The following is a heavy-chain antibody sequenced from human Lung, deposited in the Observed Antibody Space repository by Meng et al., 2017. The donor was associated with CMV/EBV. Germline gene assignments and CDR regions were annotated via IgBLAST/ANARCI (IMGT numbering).Heavy chain of an antibody. CDR2: IYYTGST. CDR3: ARVGGCSGGGCYHRLFDY. J-gene: IGHJ4*02. CDR1: GGSISSGEYY. V-gene: IGHV4-30-4*01. D-gene: IGHD2-15*01. Sequence: QVRLQWSGPALVKPSQTLHLSGTVSGGSISSGEYYWSWIRQPPGKGLEWIVYIYYTGSTYYNPSLKSRVIISVDTSKNQFSLKLNSVTAADTAVYYCARVGGCSGGGCYHRLFDYWGQGTLVTVSS.